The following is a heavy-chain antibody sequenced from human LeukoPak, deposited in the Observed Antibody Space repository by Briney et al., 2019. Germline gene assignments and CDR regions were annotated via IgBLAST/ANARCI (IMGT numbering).Heavy chain of an antibody. Sequence: PSGTLSLTCAVSGGSISSSNWWSWVRQPPGKGMEWIGNIYNSGSTYYNPSLKSRVTISADRSKNQFSLKLSSVTAADTAVYYCARSPGGAYFDYWGQGTLVTVSS. D-gene: IGHD3-16*01. CDR3: ARSPGGAYFDY. J-gene: IGHJ4*02. CDR2: IYNSGST. V-gene: IGHV4-4*02. CDR1: GGSISSSNW.